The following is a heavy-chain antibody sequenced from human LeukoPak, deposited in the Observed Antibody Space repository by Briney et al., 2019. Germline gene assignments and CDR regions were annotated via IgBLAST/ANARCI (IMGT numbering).Heavy chain of an antibody. CDR3: ARGRYSGTYLSYFDY. CDR2: IYPGDSDT. V-gene: IGHV5-51*01. J-gene: IGHJ4*02. D-gene: IGHD1-26*01. CDR1: GYSFTSFW. Sequence: GESLKTSCKGSGYSFTSFWIGWVRQMPGKGLEWMGIIYPGDSDTRYSPSFEGQVTISADKSISTAYLQWSSLKASDTAMYYCARGRYSGTYLSYFDYWAQGTLVTVSS.